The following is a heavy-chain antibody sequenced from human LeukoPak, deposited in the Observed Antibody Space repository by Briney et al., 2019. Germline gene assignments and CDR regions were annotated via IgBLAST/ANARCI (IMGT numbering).Heavy chain of an antibody. CDR2: IRYDGSNE. CDR1: GFTFSSYY. V-gene: IGHV3-33*01. J-gene: IGHJ4*02. CDR3: ARSRYNLDY. Sequence: GRSLRLSCAASGFTFSSYYMHWVRQAPGKGPEWVAIIRYDGSNENYADSVKGRFTISRDNSKKTLYLQMNSLRAEDTAVYYCARSRYNLDYWGQGTLSPSPQ. D-gene: IGHD5-24*01.